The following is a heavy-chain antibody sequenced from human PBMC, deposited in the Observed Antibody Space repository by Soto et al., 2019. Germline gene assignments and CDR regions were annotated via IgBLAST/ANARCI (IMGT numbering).Heavy chain of an antibody. CDR2: IWYDGSNK. D-gene: IGHD2-15*01. CDR3: ARPSGGSHFDY. J-gene: IGHJ4*02. CDR1: GFTFSSYG. Sequence: QVQLVESGGVVVQPGRSLRLSCAASGFTFSSYGMHWVRQAPGKGLEWVAVIWYDGSNKYYADSVKGRFTISRDNSKNTLYLQMNSLRAEDTAVYYCARPSGGSHFDYWGQGTLVTVSS. V-gene: IGHV3-33*01.